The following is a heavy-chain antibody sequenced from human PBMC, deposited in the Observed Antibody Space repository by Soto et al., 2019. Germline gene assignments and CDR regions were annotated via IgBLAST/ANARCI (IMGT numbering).Heavy chain of an antibody. Sequence: GESLKISCKGSGYSFTSYWIGWVRQMPGKGLEWMGIIYPGDSDTRYSPSFQGQVTISADKSISTAYLQWSSLKASDTAMYYCATWPDRYGGNDHFDSWGQGTLVTVSS. D-gene: IGHD5-12*01. V-gene: IGHV5-51*01. J-gene: IGHJ4*02. CDR3: ATWPDRYGGNDHFDS. CDR1: GYSFTSYW. CDR2: IYPGDSDT.